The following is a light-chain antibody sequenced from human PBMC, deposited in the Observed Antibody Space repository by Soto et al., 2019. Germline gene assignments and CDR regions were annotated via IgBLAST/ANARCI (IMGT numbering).Light chain of an antibody. CDR3: QQYNSYSEA. CDR1: QSISSW. J-gene: IGKJ1*01. Sequence: IQMTQSPSTLSASVGARATITCRASQSISSWLAWYQQKPGKAPKLLIYDASSLESGVPSRFSGSGSGTEFTLTISSLQPDDFATYYCQQYNSYSEAFGQGTKVDI. CDR2: DAS. V-gene: IGKV1-5*01.